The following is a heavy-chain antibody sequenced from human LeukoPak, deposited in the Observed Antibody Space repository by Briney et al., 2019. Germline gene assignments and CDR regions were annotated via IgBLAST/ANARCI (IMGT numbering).Heavy chain of an antibody. CDR1: GFTFSSYA. J-gene: IGHJ4*02. CDR3: AKWGSSWPYYFDY. Sequence: QPGGSLRLSCAASGFTFSSYAMSWVRQAPGEGLEWVSAISGSGGSTYYADSVKGRFTISRDNSKNTLYLQMNSLRAEDTAVYYCAKWGSSWPYYFDYWGQGTLVTVSS. V-gene: IGHV3-23*01. CDR2: ISGSGGST. D-gene: IGHD6-13*01.